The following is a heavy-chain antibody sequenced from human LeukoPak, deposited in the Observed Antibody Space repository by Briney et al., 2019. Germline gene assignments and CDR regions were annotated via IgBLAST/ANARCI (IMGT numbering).Heavy chain of an antibody. J-gene: IGHJ4*02. Sequence: ETLFFTCTVSDGSISSSIYYWGWMRQPPGKGLEWIVCIYYSGCTSNNPSLKHRVIISVDTSKNQSSLKRSSVTAADTAVYYCARVQYYYDSSDYTNYFDYWGQGTLVTVSS. D-gene: IGHD3-22*01. CDR3: ARVQYYYDSSDYTNYFDY. CDR1: DGSISSSIYY. CDR2: IYYSGCT. V-gene: IGHV4-39*01.